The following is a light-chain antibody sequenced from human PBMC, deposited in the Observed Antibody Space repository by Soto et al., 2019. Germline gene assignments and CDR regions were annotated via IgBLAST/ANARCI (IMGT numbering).Light chain of an antibody. CDR2: GAS. J-gene: IGKJ2*01. V-gene: IGKV3-20*01. CDR1: QSVRSSF. Sequence: EIVVTQSPGTLSLSPGERATLSCRASQSVRSSFLAWYQQKPGQAPRLLIYGASSRATGIPDRFSGSGSGTDFTLTISRLEPEDFAVYYCQQYGSSPSTFGQGTKLEIK. CDR3: QQYGSSPST.